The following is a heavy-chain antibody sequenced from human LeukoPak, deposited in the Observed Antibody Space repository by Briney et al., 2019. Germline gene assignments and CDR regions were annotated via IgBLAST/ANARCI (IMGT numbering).Heavy chain of an antibody. CDR1: GYTFTGYY. J-gene: IGHJ4*02. D-gene: IGHD1-26*01. V-gene: IGHV1-2*02. CDR2: INPNSGGT. Sequence: ASVKVSFKASGYTFTGYYMHWVRQAPGQGLEWMGWINPNSGGTNYAQKFQGRVTMTRDTSISTAYMELSRLRSDDTAVYYCASSIVGATIFAYWGQGTLVTVSS. CDR3: ASSIVGATIFAY.